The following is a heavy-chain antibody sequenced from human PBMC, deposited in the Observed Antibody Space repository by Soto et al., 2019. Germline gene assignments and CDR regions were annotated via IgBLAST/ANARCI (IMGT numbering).Heavy chain of an antibody. CDR1: GFTFSSYA. Sequence: EVQMLESGGGLVQPGGALRLSCAASGFTFSSYAMRWVRQAPVKGLEWFSAISGSGGSTYYADSVKGRFTISRDNSKHTLYLQMNSLRAEDTAVYYCARRGSGSYYDYWGQGTLVTVSS. D-gene: IGHD1-26*01. CDR2: ISGSGGST. CDR3: ARRGSGSYYDY. V-gene: IGHV3-23*01. J-gene: IGHJ4*02.